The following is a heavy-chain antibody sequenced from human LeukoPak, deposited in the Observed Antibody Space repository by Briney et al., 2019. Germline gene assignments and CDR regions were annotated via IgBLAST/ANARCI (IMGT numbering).Heavy chain of an antibody. CDR1: GLTFSTYT. CDR3: ARDANHFDY. CDR2: ISFDGGNK. V-gene: IGHV3-30*04. Sequence: GGSLRLSCAASGLTFSTYTMYWVRQAPGKGLEWVAVISFDGGNKYYADSVKGRFTISRDNSENTLYLQMNSLTAEGTAVYYCARDANHFDYWGQGTLVTVSS. J-gene: IGHJ4*02.